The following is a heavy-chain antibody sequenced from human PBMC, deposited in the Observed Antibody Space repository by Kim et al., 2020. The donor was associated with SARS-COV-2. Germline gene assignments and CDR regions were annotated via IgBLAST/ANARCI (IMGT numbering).Heavy chain of an antibody. J-gene: IGHJ4*02. CDR2: ISGSGGTT. CDR1: GLTFSSYA. CDR3: AKDRGVAVALVYTLYDN. Sequence: GGSLRLSCAASGLTFSSYAMSWVRQAPGKGLEWVSTISGSGGTTYYADSVKGRFTISRDNSENKLYLEMNSLRAEDTAIYYCAKDRGVAVALVYTLYDNWGQGTLVTVSS. V-gene: IGHV3-23*01. D-gene: IGHD6-19*01.